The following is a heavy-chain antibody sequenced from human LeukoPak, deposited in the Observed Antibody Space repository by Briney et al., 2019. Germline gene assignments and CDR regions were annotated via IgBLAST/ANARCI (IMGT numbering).Heavy chain of an antibody. D-gene: IGHD3-10*01. CDR3: AKDANEFGDSYFDS. V-gene: IGHV3-33*06. J-gene: IGHJ5*01. CDR2: IWSDGSHK. CDR1: GFTFSNFG. Sequence: GGSLRLSCEASGFTFSNFGMHWVRQAPGNGLEWAAVIWSDGSHKYYDDSVNGRFTIFRDNSKNTLYLQMNSLRAADTSIYFCAKDANEFGDSYFDSWGLGTLVTVSS.